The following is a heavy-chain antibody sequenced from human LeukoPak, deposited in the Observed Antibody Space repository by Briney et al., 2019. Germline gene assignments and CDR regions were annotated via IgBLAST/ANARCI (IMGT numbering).Heavy chain of an antibody. CDR3: ARTTEAHSWRTRYYDYYMDV. D-gene: IGHD6-13*01. J-gene: IGHJ6*03. CDR1: GGSISSYY. CDR2: IYYSVST. Sequence: PSETLSLTCTVSGGSISSYYWSWIRQPPGQGLEWIGYIYYSVSTNYNPSLKSRVTISVDTSKNQFSLKLSSVTAADTAVYYCARTTEAHSWRTRYYDYYMDVWGKGTTVTVSS. V-gene: IGHV4-59*01.